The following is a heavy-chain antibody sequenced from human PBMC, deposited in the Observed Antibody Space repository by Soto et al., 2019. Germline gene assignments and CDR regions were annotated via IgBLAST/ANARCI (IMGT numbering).Heavy chain of an antibody. CDR1: GITFGSRA. J-gene: IGHJ4*02. D-gene: IGHD6-19*01. CDR2: ISSIGVAT. CDR3: AREGRVGGIDY. V-gene: IGHV3-48*03. Sequence: EVQLLESGGDLIQPGGSLRLSCVASGITFGSRAMSWVRQAPGEGLEWVSYISSIGVATYYADSVKGGFTISRDNAKNSLYLQMNSLRAEDTAVYYCAREGRVGGIDYWGQGTPFTVSS.